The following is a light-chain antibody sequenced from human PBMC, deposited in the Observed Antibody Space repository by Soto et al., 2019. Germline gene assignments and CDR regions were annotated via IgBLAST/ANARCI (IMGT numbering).Light chain of an antibody. V-gene: IGKV1-5*01. J-gene: IGKJ1*01. CDR3: QQYNSYSPWT. Sequence: DIQMTQSPSTLSASVGDRVTISCRASQSISSWLAWYQQKPGKAPKLLIYDASSLESGVPSRFSGSGFGTEFTLTIRSLKPDDFATYYCQQYNSYSPWTFGQGTKVEIK. CDR2: DAS. CDR1: QSISSW.